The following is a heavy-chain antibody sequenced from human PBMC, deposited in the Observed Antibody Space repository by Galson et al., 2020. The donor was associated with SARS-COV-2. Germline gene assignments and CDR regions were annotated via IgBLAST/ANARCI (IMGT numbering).Heavy chain of an antibody. CDR2: ISYDGSNK. D-gene: IGHD5-18*01. CDR3: AKPDSYGFDY. V-gene: IGHV3-30*18. Sequence: GESLKISCAASGFTFSSYGMHWVRQAPGKGLEWVAVISYDGSNKYYADSVKGRFTISRDNSKNTLYLQMNSLRAEDTAVYYCAKPDSYGFDYWGQGTLVTVSS. CDR1: GFTFSSYG. J-gene: IGHJ4*02.